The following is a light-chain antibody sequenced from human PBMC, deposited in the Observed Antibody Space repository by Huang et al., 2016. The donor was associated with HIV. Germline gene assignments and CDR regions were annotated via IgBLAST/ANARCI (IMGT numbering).Light chain of an antibody. CDR2: DAS. CDR1: QSVGSY. Sequence: EIVLTQSPATLSLSPGEKATLSCRASQSVGSYLAWYQQKPGPAPRLLIYDASNRATGIPARFSGSGPGTDFTLTISSLEPEDFAVYYCQQRSNWHPLSFGGGTKVEIK. J-gene: IGKJ4*01. V-gene: IGKV3D-11*02. CDR3: QQRSNWHPLS.